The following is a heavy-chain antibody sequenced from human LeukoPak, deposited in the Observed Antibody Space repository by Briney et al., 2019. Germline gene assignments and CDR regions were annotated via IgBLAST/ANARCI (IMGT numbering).Heavy chain of an antibody. V-gene: IGHV3-74*01. D-gene: IGHD3-10*02. CDR3: AELGITMIGGV. CDR1: GFTFSSYW. Sequence: GGSLRLSCAASGFTFSSYWMHWVRQAPGKGLVWVSRINSDGSGTSYADSVKGRFAISRDNAKNSLYLQMNSLRAEDTAVYYCAELGITMIGGVWGKGTTVTISS. J-gene: IGHJ6*04. CDR2: INSDGSGT.